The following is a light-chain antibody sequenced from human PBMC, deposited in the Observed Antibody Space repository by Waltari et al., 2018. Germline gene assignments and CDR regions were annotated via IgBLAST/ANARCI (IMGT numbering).Light chain of an antibody. CDR2: DAS. Sequence: ELVLTQSPDTLSLSPGERATLSCRASQSVSSYLAWFQQNPGQAPRLLIYDASNRATGIPARFSGSGSGTDFTLTISSLEPEDFAVYYCQQRSNWPPITFGQGTRLEIK. CDR1: QSVSSY. CDR3: QQRSNWPPIT. J-gene: IGKJ5*01. V-gene: IGKV3-11*01.